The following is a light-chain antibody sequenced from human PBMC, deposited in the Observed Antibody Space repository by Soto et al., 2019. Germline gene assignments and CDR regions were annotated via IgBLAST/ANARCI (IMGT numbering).Light chain of an antibody. Sequence: QSALTQPRSVSRSPGQSVTISCTGTSSHVGGYNYVSWYQHHPGKAPKSMIYDVSKRPSGVPDRFSGSKSGNTASLTISGLQAEDEADYYCRSYAGSYTWVFGGGTKVTVL. CDR1: SSHVGGYNY. J-gene: IGLJ3*02. CDR2: DVS. CDR3: RSYAGSYTWV. V-gene: IGLV2-11*01.